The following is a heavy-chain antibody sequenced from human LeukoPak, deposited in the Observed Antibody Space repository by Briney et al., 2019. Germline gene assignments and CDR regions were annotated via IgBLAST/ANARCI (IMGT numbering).Heavy chain of an antibody. Sequence: PGGSLRLSCAASGFTFSSYSMNWVRQAPGKGLEWVSSISSSSSYIYYADSVKGRFTISRDNAKNSLYLQMNSLRAEDTGVYYCAILAAEGNYYYMDVWGKGTTVTVSS. CDR3: AILAAEGNYYYMDV. CDR1: GFTFSSYS. D-gene: IGHD6-13*01. J-gene: IGHJ6*03. CDR2: ISSSSSYI. V-gene: IGHV3-21*01.